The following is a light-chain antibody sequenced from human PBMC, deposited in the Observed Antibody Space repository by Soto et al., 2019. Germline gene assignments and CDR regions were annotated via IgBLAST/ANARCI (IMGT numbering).Light chain of an antibody. CDR1: SSDIGTYNY. CDR3: SSYTRSNAWV. J-gene: IGLJ3*02. V-gene: IGLV2-14*01. CDR2: EVT. Sequence: QSALTQPASVSGSPGQSITISCTGTSSDIGTYNYVSWYQQHPGAAPKLIIYEVTNRPSGVSAHFSGSKSGNAASLTISGLQAADEADYYCSSYTRSNAWVFGGGTKVTVL.